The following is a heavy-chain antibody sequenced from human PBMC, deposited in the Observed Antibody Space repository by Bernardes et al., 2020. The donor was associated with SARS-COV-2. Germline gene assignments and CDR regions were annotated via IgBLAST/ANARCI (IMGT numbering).Heavy chain of an antibody. V-gene: IGHV3-74*03. J-gene: IGHJ4*02. CDR2: INTDGRTT. CDR3: VRGPSDGHGRFEY. Sequence: GGSLRLSCAASGFTFSSYWMHWVRQGPGKGLVWVSRINTDGRTTTYADSVKGRFTISRDNGKNTLYLQMNRLRAEDTALYYCVRGPSDGHGRFEYWSQGALVTVSS. CDR1: GFTFSSYW.